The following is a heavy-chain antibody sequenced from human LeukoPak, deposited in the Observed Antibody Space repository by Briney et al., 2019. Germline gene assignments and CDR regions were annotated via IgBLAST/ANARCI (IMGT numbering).Heavy chain of an antibody. CDR1: GHTLRDLS. J-gene: IGHJ4*02. V-gene: IGHV1-24*01. Sequence: APVKVSCKAFGHTLRDLSIRWVRQAPGKGLEWMGGYDPEDDERIYSEKFLGRVTLTEDTSTDTAYMELTSLRSDDTAVYYCSTETAGNYWGQGTLVTVSS. CDR2: YDPEDDER. D-gene: IGHD3-10*01. CDR3: STETAGNY.